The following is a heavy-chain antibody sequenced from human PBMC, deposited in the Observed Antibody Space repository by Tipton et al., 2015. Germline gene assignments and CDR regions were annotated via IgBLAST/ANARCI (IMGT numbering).Heavy chain of an antibody. J-gene: IGHJ4*02. CDR1: GGSIGSGDYY. CDR2: IYYSGST. CDR3: ARVPSSASYFDY. Sequence: TLSLTCTVSGGSIGSGDYYWSWIRQPPGKGLEWIGYIYYSGSTYYIPSLKSRVTISRDKSKNQFSLKLNSVTAADTAVYYCARVPSSASYFDYWGQGTLVTVSS. D-gene: IGHD2-2*01. V-gene: IGHV4-30-4*01.